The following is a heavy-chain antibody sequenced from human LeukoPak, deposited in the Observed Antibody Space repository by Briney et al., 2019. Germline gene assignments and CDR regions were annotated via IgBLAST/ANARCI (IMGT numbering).Heavy chain of an antibody. Sequence: GGSLRLSCAASGFTFSSHAMNWVRQAPGKGLEWVSSISGSGSITYYGDSVKGRFTISRDNSKNTLYLQMNSLRAEDTAVYYCAKSRTTEGVYYFDYWGQGTLVTVSS. CDR1: GFTFSSHA. J-gene: IGHJ4*02. CDR2: ISGSGSIT. D-gene: IGHD1-1*01. CDR3: AKSRTTEGVYYFDY. V-gene: IGHV3-23*01.